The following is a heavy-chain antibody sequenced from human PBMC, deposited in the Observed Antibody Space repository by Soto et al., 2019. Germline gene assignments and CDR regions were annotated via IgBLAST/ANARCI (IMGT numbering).Heavy chain of an antibody. CDR3: ARRVEGPIAVAGSYYYGMDV. J-gene: IGHJ6*02. CDR1: GFTFSSYS. V-gene: IGHV3-21*01. CDR2: ISSSSSYI. Sequence: GGSLRLSCAASGFTFSSYSMNWVRQAPGKGLEWVSSISSSSSYIDYADSVKGRFTISRDNAKNSLYLQMNSLRAEDTAVYYCARRVEGPIAVAGSYYYGMDVWGQGTTVTVSS. D-gene: IGHD6-19*01.